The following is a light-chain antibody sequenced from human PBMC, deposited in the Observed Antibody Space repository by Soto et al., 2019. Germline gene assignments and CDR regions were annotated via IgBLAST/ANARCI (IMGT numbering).Light chain of an antibody. CDR2: EVS. Sequence: QSVLTQPASVSGSPGQSITISCAGTSSDVGGYNYVSWYQHHPGKAPKLMIYEVSYRPSGVSNRFSGSKSGSTASLTISGLQAEDEADYFCSSYANNTTLVVFGGGTKLTVL. J-gene: IGLJ2*01. CDR1: SSDVGGYNY. V-gene: IGLV2-14*01. CDR3: SSYANNTTLVV.